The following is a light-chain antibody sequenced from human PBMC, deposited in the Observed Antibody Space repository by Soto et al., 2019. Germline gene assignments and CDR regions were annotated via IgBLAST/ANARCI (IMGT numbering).Light chain of an antibody. J-gene: IGKJ2*01. CDR2: GAS. V-gene: IGKV3-20*01. CDR1: QSVTSTY. Sequence: EFVLTQSPGTLSLSPGERAILSCRASQSVTSTYIAWYQQKPGQAPRLLIYGASRRATGIPDRFSGSGSGTDFTLTISRLEAEDFAVYYCQYYGSSPPTTFGQGTKLEIK. CDR3: QYYGSSPPTT.